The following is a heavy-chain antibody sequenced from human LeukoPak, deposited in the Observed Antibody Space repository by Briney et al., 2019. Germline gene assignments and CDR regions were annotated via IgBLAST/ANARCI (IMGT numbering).Heavy chain of an antibody. D-gene: IGHD2-2*02. CDR1: GYTFTSYY. CDR2: INPSGGST. J-gene: IGHJ4*02. V-gene: IGHV1-46*01. CDR3: ARLTDPVSYTEKGYFDY. Sequence: ASVKVSCKASGYTFTSYYMHWVRQAPGQGLEWMGIINPSGGSTSYAQKFQGRVTMTRDTSTSTVYMELSSLRSEDTAVYYCARLTDPVSYTEKGYFDYWGQGTLVTVSS.